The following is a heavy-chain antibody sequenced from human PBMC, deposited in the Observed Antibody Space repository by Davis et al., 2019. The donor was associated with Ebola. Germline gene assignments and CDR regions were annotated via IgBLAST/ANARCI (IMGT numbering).Heavy chain of an antibody. D-gene: IGHD5-12*01. J-gene: IGHJ3*02. V-gene: IGHV4-59*01. CDR1: GFTFSSYT. Sequence: MPGGSLRLSCAASGFTFSSYTMNWVRQAPGKGLEWIGYIYYSGSTNYNPSLKSRVTISVDTSKNQFSLKLSSVTAADTAVYYCARDSGYSGYTGPDAFDIWGQGTMVTVSS. CDR3: ARDSGYSGYTGPDAFDI. CDR2: IYYSGST.